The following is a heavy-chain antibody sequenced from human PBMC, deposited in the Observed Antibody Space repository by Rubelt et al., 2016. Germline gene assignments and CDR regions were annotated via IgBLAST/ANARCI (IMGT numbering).Heavy chain of an antibody. CDR1: GGSISSSSYY. D-gene: IGHD3-16*01. Sequence: QLQLQESGPGLVKPSETLSLTCTVSGGSISSSSYYWGWVRQPPGKGLEWIESIYYSGSTYYNPSLKSRVTISVDTSKNQFSLMLSTVTAADTAVYYCASYRRFGRFDPWGQGTLVTVSS. CDR2: IYYSGST. V-gene: IGHV4-39*01. J-gene: IGHJ5*02. CDR3: ASYRRFGRFDP.